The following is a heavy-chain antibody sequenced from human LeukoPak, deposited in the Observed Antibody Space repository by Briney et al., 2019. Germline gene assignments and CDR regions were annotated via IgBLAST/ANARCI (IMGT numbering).Heavy chain of an antibody. CDR3: ARSGATDGGYCTNGVCHRDDYYYYMDV. V-gene: IGHV1-18*01. Sequence: GASVKVSCKASGYTFTSYGISWVRQAPGQGLEWMGWISAYNGNTNYAQKFQGRVTITADKSTSTAYMELSSLRSEDTAVYYCARSGATDGGYCTNGVCHRDDYYYYMDVWGKGTTVTVSS. CDR1: GYTFTSYG. J-gene: IGHJ6*03. D-gene: IGHD2-8*01. CDR2: ISAYNGNT.